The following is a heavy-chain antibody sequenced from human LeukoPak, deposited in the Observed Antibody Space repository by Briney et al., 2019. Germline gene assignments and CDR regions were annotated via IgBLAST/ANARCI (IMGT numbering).Heavy chain of an antibody. CDR1: GYTFTVYY. CDR3: ARDGNWGSLRGAFDI. V-gene: IGHV1-2*02. D-gene: IGHD7-27*01. CDR2: INPNSGGT. Sequence: ASVKVSCKASGYTFTVYYMHRVRQAPREGLEWMGWINPNSGGTNYAQNFQGRVTMTRDTSISTAYMELSRLRSDDTAVYYCARDGNWGSLRGAFDIWGQGTMVTVSS. J-gene: IGHJ3*02.